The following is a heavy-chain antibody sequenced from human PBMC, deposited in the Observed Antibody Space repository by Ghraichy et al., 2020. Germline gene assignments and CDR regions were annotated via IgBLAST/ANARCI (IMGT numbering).Heavy chain of an antibody. V-gene: IGHV4-30-2*01. J-gene: IGHJ5*01. D-gene: IGHD4-11*01. CDR2: IYHSGST. CDR1: GGSISSGGYS. Sequence: SETLSLTCAVSGGSISSGGYSWSWIRQPPGKGLEWIGYIYHSGSTYYNPSLKSRVTISVDRSKNQFSLKLSSVTAADTAVYYCARVNYDWFDSWGQGTLVTVSS. CDR3: ARVNYDWFDS.